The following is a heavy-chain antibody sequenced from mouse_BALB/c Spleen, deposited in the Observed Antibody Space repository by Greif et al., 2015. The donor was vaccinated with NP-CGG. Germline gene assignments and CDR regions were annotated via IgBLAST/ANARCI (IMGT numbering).Heavy chain of an antibody. V-gene: IGHV1S22*01. CDR2: IYPGSGST. J-gene: IGHJ3*01. Sequence: LQQSGSELVRPGASVKLSCKASGYTFTSYWMHWVKQRHGQGLEWIGNIYPGSGSTNYDEKFKSKGTLTVDTSSSTAYMHLSSLTSEDSAVYYCTSGTYWGQGTLVTVSA. CDR1: GYTFTSYW. D-gene: IGHD4-1*01. CDR3: TSGTY.